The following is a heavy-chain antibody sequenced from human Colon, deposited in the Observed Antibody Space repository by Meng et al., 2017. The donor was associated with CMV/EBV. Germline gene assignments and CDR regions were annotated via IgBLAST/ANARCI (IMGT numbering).Heavy chain of an antibody. D-gene: IGHD4-17*01. CDR2: IYPGDSDT. CDR3: AIPPDDLRRGPDHFDY. CDR1: GYSFTSYW. V-gene: IGHV5-51*01. J-gene: IGHJ4*02. Sequence: GESLKISCKGFGYSFTSYWIGWVRQLPGKGLEWMGIIYPGDSDTRYSPSFEGQVTISFDTSISTAYLQWSSLKASDTAMYYCAIPPDDLRRGPDHFDYWGQGTLVTVSS.